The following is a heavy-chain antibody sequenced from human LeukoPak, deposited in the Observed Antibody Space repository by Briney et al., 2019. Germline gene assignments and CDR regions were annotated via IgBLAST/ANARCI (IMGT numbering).Heavy chain of an antibody. CDR3: ASSSSTRLYYFDY. J-gene: IGHJ4*02. Sequence: SETLSLTCTVPGGSISSGDYYWSWIRQPPGKGLEWIGYIYYSGSTYYNPSLKSRVTISVDTSKNQFSLKLSSVTAADTAVYYCASSSSTRLYYFDYWGQGTLVTVSS. CDR2: IYYSGST. D-gene: IGHD2-2*01. V-gene: IGHV4-30-4*08. CDR1: GGSISSGDYY.